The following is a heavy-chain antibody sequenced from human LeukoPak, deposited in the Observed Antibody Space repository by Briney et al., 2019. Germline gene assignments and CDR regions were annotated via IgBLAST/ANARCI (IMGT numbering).Heavy chain of an antibody. J-gene: IGHJ4*02. V-gene: IGHV3-11*01. CDR2: ISSLGTSK. Sequence: GGSLRLSCAPSGFTFSDYYMSWIRQAPGKGLEWVSYISSLGTSKSYADSVKGRFTISRDNAKNSLYLQMNSLRAEDTAVYYCARDRGDFCSGGSCSTYDCWGQGTLVTVSS. CDR1: GFTFSDYY. D-gene: IGHD2-15*01. CDR3: ARDRGDFCSGGSCSTYDC.